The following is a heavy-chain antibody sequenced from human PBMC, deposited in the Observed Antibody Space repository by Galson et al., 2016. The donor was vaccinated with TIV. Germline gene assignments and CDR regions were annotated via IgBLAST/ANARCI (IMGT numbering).Heavy chain of an antibody. J-gene: IGHJ3*02. D-gene: IGHD1-14*01. Sequence: TLSLTCSVFGGSISNGDYSWSWIRQPPGKGLEWIGNIYYSGSTNLNPSLRSRLTMSVDRSRNLFSLNLYSVTAADTAVYYCARDAGKYYHACDIWGQGTMVAVSS. CDR3: ARDAGKYYHACDI. CDR2: IYYSGST. V-gene: IGHV4-30-4*01. CDR1: GGSISNGDYS.